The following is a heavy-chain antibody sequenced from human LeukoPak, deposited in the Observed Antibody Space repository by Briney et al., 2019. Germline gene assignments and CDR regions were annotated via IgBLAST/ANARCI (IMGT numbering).Heavy chain of an antibody. J-gene: IGHJ3*02. D-gene: IGHD5-18*01. V-gene: IGHV1-18*01. Sequence: GASVKVSCKVSGYTFTSYGISWVRQAPGQGLEWMGWISAYNGNTNYAQKLQGRVTMTTDTSTSTAYMELRSLRSDDTAVYYCARDYTAMASPEAFDIWGQGTMVTVSS. CDR1: GYTFTSYG. CDR2: ISAYNGNT. CDR3: ARDYTAMASPEAFDI.